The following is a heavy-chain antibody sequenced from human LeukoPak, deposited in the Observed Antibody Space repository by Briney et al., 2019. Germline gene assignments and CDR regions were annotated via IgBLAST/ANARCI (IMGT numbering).Heavy chain of an antibody. J-gene: IGHJ4*02. D-gene: IGHD6-13*01. V-gene: IGHV3-23*01. Sequence: GGSLRLSCAASGFFFSTHGLSWARQAPGKGLEWVPAISGRDGTTYYADSVKGRFTISRDNSKNTLYLQMNSLRAEDTAVYYCANLSAPGTTRHFDSWGQGTLVTVSS. CDR3: ANLSAPGTTRHFDS. CDR1: GFFFSTHG. CDR2: ISGRDGTT.